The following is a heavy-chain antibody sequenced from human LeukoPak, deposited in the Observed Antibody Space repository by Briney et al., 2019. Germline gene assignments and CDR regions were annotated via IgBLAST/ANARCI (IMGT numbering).Heavy chain of an antibody. V-gene: IGHV4-59*01. J-gene: IGHJ4*02. CDR2: IYYSGST. D-gene: IGHD1/OR15-1a*01. CDR1: GGSISSYY. Sequence: SETLSLTCTVSGGSISSYYWSWIRQPPGKGLEWIGYIYYSGSTNYNPSLKSRVTISVDTSKNQFSLKLSSVTAADTAVYYCARERGDWNSFDYLGQGTLVTVSS. CDR3: ARERGDWNSFDY.